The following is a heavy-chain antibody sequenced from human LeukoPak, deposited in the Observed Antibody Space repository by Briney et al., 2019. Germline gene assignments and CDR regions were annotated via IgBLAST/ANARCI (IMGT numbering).Heavy chain of an antibody. D-gene: IGHD2-15*01. CDR2: ISGSGGST. V-gene: IGHV3-23*01. CDR3: AKVEAVVVVAATPDY. CDR1: GFTFSSYA. Sequence: GGSLRLSCAASGFTFSSYATSWVRQAPGKGLEWVSAISGSGGSTYYADSVKGRFTISRDNSKNTLYLQMNSLRAEDTAVYYCAKVEAVVVVAATPDYWGQGTLVTVSS. J-gene: IGHJ4*02.